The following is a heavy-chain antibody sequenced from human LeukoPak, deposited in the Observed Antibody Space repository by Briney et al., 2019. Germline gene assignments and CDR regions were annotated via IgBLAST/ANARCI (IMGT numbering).Heavy chain of an antibody. D-gene: IGHD6-6*01. CDR1: GFTLSSYS. V-gene: IGHV3-21*01. CDR2: ISSSSSYI. Sequence: GGSLRLSCAASGFTLSSYSMNWVRQAPGKGLEWVSSISSSSSYIYYADSVKGRFTISRDNAKNSLYLQMNSLRAEDTAVYYCAKTRPEYSSSSPGFDPWGQGTLVTVSS. CDR3: AKTRPEYSSSSPGFDP. J-gene: IGHJ5*02.